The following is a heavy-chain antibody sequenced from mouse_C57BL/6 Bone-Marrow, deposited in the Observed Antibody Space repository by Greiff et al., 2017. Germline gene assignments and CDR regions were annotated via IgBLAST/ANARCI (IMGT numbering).Heavy chain of an antibody. V-gene: IGHV1-55*01. CDR3: ARPYCSNYWCFDV. CDR1: GYTFTSYW. Sequence: QVQLQQSGAELVKPGASVKMSCKASGYTFTSYWITWVKQRPGQGLEWIGDIYPGSGSTNYNEKFKSKATLTVDTSSSTAYMQLSSLTSKDSAVYYCARPYCSNYWCFDVWGKGTTVTVSS. CDR2: IYPGSGST. D-gene: IGHD2-5*01. J-gene: IGHJ1*03.